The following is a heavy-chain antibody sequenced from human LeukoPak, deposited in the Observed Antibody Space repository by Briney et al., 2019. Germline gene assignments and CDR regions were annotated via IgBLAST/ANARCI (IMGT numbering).Heavy chain of an antibody. V-gene: IGHV1-2*02. J-gene: IGHJ5*02. CDR1: GYTFTGYY. CDR2: INPNSGGT. D-gene: IGHD3-10*01. CDR3: ARDRWDLMVRGVLYYNWFDP. Sequence: GASVKVSCKASGYTFTGYYMHWVRQAPGQGLEWMGWINPNSGGTNYAQKFQGRVTMTRDTSISTAYMELSRLRSDDTAVYYCARDRWDLMVRGVLYYNWFDPWGQGTLVTVSS.